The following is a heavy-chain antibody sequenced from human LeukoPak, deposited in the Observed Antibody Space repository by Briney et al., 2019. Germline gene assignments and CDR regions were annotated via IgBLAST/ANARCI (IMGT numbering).Heavy chain of an antibody. D-gene: IGHD3-22*01. V-gene: IGHV3-30*02. J-gene: IGHJ6*03. CDR2: IRYDGSNK. CDR3: AKESYYYDTSGYPFRYYYNYMDV. Sequence: GGSLRLSCAASGFTFSSYVMHWVRQAPGKGLEWVAFIRYDGSNKYYADSVKGRFTISRDNSKNTLYLQMNGLRAEDTAVYYCAKESYYYDTSGYPFRYYYNYMDVWGRGTTVTVSS. CDR1: GFTFSSYV.